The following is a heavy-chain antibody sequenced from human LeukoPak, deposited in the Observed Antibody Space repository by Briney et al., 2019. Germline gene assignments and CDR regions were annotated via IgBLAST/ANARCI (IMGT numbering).Heavy chain of an antibody. CDR2: ISKSGSEI. J-gene: IGHJ4*02. V-gene: IGHV3-21*05. D-gene: IGHD3-16*01. CDR1: RFTFSSFG. Sequence: GGSLRLSCAASRFTFSSFGMNWVRQAPGKGLEWVSYISKSGSEIYYADSVKGRFTISRDNAKNSLYLQMNSLRDEDTAMYYCARELKQVSWGDYWGPGTLVTVSS. CDR3: ARELKQVSWGDY.